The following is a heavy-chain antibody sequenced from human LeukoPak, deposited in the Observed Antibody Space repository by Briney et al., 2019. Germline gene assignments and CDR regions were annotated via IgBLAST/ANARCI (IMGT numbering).Heavy chain of an antibody. D-gene: IGHD3-3*01. V-gene: IGHV3-30*02. CDR1: GFTFSSYG. CDR3: AKGAGYYDFWSGYHIDY. Sequence: GGSLRLSCAASGFTFSSYGMHWVRQAPGKGLEGVAFIRYDGSNKYYADSVKGRFTISRDNSKNTLYLQMNSLRAEDTAVYYCAKGAGYYDFWSGYHIDYWGQGTLVTVSS. J-gene: IGHJ4*02. CDR2: IRYDGSNK.